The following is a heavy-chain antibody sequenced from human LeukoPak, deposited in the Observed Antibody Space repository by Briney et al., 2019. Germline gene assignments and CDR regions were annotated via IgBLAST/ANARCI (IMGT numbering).Heavy chain of an antibody. CDR3: ARAVDPRSGYYYAYYYYYYMDV. J-gene: IGHJ6*03. CDR2: INTNTGNP. CDR1: GYTFTNYA. V-gene: IGHV7-4-1*02. Sequence: ASVKVSCKASGYTFTNYAMNWVRQAPGQGLEWMGWINTNTGNPTYAQGFTGRFVFSLDTSASTAYLQISSLKVEDTAVYYCARAVDPRSGYYYAYYYYYYMDVWGKGTTVTVSS. D-gene: IGHD3-22*01.